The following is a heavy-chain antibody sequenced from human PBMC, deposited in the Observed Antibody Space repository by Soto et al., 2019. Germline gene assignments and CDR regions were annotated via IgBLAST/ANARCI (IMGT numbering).Heavy chain of an antibody. D-gene: IGHD2-8*01. J-gene: IGHJ4*02. CDR2: SNPYGGST. V-gene: IGHV1-46*01. Sequence: VQLVQSGDEVKEPGASVKVLCKASGYIFANYYMHWVRQAPGQGLEWMAISNPYGGSTNYAQNFQGRLTLTSDTSTSTVYMELSSLRSEDTAVYYCARDLLRADSWGQGALVTVSS. CDR1: GYIFANYY. CDR3: ARDLLRADS.